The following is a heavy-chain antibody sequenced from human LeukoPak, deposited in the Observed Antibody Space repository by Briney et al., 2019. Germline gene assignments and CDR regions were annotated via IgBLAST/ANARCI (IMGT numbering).Heavy chain of an antibody. V-gene: IGHV1-2*04. CDR2: INPNSGDT. D-gene: IGHD5-18*01. Sequence: ASLKVSCKASGYTFTAHYLHWVRQAPGQGLEWMGWINPNSGDTNYAQKFQGWVTMTRDTSISTAYMELNRLKSGDTALYYCARGGGWGDTDTFFFWGQGTMVTVSS. J-gene: IGHJ3*01. CDR1: GYTFTAHY. CDR3: ARGGGWGDTDTFFF.